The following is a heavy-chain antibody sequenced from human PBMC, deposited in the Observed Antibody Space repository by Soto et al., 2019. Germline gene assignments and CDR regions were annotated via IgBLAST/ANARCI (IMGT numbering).Heavy chain of an antibody. CDR2: INHSGST. V-gene: IGHV4-34*01. CDR3: ARQVMITFGDYYYGMDV. Sequence: PSETLSLTCAVYGGSFSGYYWSWIRQPPGKGLEWIGEINHSGSTNYNPSLKSRVTISVDTSKNQFSLKLSSVTAADTAVYYCARQVMITFGDYYYGMDVWGQGTTVT. CDR1: GGSFSGYY. J-gene: IGHJ6*02. D-gene: IGHD3-16*01.